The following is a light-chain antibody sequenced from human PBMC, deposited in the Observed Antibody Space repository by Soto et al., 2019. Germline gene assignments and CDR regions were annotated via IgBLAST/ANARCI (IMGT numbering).Light chain of an antibody. CDR3: ETWDSNTNWV. V-gene: IGLV4-60*03. Sequence: QSVLTQSSSASASLGSSVKLTCTLSSGHSSNIIAWHQQQPGKAPRYLMKLEGSGSYNKGSGVPDRFSGSSSGADRYLTISNLQSEDEADYYCETWDSNTNWVFGGGTKLTVL. CDR1: SGHSSNI. J-gene: IGLJ3*02. CDR2: LEGSGSY.